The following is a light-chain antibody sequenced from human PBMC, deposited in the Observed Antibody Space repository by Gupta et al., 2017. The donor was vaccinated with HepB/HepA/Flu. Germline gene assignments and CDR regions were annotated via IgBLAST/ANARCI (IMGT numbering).Light chain of an antibody. CDR3: ISYTGNNNLV. CDR1: SSDVGAYNY. Sequence: QSALTQPPSASGYPGQSAHIPCTRSSSDVGAYNYVSWYQQHPGKAPKLMIYEVNKRPAGFPDRFSCSKSSSTASLTVSVLQAEDDADYYCISYTGNNNLVFGGGTRLTVL. J-gene: IGLJ2*01. CDR2: EVN. V-gene: IGLV2-8*01.